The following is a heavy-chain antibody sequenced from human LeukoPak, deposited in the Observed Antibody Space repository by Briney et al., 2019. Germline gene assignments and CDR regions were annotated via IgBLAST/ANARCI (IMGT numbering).Heavy chain of an antibody. V-gene: IGHV1-2*02. CDR1: GYTFTGYY. CDR3: ASSVAVAGSGLYYFDY. CDR2: INPNSGGT. D-gene: IGHD6-19*01. J-gene: IGHJ4*02. Sequence: ASVKVSCKSSGYTFTGYYLHWVRQPPGQGLEWMGWINPNSGGTNYAQKFQGRVTITMDTSIRTAYMELSRLRSEDTAVYYCASSVAVAGSGLYYFDYWGQGTLVTVSS.